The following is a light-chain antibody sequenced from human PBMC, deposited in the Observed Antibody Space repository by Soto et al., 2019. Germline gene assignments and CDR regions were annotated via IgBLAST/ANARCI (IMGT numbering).Light chain of an antibody. V-gene: IGLV1-47*01. J-gene: IGLJ2*01. Sequence: QSVLTQPPSASGTLGQTVTISCSGTSSNIDSNHVSWYQQLPGTAPKLIFYKSNRRPSGVHDLFSASKSGTSASLAISGLRCEDEADYYCAAGDDSLRGVVFGGGTKLTVL. CDR2: KSN. CDR3: AAGDDSLRGVV. CDR1: SSNIDSNH.